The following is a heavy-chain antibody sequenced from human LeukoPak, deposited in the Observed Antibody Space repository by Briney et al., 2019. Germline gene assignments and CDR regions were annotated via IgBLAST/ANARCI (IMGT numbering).Heavy chain of an antibody. CDR1: AFTFSRYA. CDR3: ARSYSTSWYSTDWFDP. CDR2: ISLDGTNR. D-gene: IGHD6-13*01. J-gene: IGHJ5*02. V-gene: IGHV3-30*04. Sequence: PGGSLRLSCAASAFTFSRYAMHWVLQAPGKGLEWVAMISLDGTNRNYADSVEGRFTISRDNSKNTLYLQMSSVRPEDTAFYYCARSYSTSWYSTDWFDPWGQGTLVTVSS.